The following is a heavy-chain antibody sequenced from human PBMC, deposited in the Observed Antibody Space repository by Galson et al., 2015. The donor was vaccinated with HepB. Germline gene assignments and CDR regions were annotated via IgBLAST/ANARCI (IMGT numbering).Heavy chain of an antibody. J-gene: IGHJ6*02. CDR2: ISGSGGST. CDR3: AREWVYYYDSSGYGFYYGMDV. CDR1: GFTFSSYA. V-gene: IGHV3-23*01. Sequence: SLRLSCAASGFTFSSYAMSWVRQAPGKGLEWVSAISGSGGSTYYADSVKGRFTIFRDNAKNSLYLQMNSLRAEDTAVYYCAREWVYYYDSSGYGFYYGMDVWGQGTTVTVSS. D-gene: IGHD3-22*01.